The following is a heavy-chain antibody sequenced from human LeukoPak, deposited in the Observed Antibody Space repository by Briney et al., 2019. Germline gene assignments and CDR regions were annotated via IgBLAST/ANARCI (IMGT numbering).Heavy chain of an antibody. J-gene: IGHJ4*02. D-gene: IGHD4-23*01. CDR3: AKDPYGGNPFGY. CDR1: GASIRSGDYY. V-gene: IGHV4-39*07. Sequence: SETLSLTCTVSGASIRSGDYYWSWIRQPPGKGLEWIGEINHSGSTNYNPSLKSRVTISVDTSKNQFSLKLSSVTAADTAVYYCAKDPYGGNPFGYWGQGTLVTVSS. CDR2: INHSGST.